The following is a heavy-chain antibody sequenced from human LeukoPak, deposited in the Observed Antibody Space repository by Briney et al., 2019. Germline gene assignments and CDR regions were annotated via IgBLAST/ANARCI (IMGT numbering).Heavy chain of an antibody. J-gene: IGHJ4*02. CDR2: ISSSGSST. CDR3: ARGSSTLDY. Sequence: PGGSLRLSCAASGFTFTAYYMTWIRQAPGKGLEWVSYISSSGSSTKNADSVKGRFTISRDNAKNSVHLQMNSLGAEDTAVYYCARGSSTLDYWGQGTLVTVSS. D-gene: IGHD3-10*01. V-gene: IGHV3-11*01. CDR1: GFTFTAYY.